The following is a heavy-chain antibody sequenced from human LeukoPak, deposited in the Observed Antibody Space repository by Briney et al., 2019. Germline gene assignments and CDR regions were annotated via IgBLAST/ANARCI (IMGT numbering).Heavy chain of an antibody. D-gene: IGHD1-20*01. Sequence: ASVKVSCKASGYTFTSYDINWVRQATGQGLEWMGWMNPNSGNTGYAQKFQGRVTMTRNTSISTAYMELSSLRSEDTAVYYCARGRGRYITGTPGAGDYWGQGTLVTVSS. V-gene: IGHV1-8*01. CDR1: GYTFTSYD. J-gene: IGHJ4*02. CDR3: ARGRGRYITGTPGAGDY. CDR2: MNPNSGNT.